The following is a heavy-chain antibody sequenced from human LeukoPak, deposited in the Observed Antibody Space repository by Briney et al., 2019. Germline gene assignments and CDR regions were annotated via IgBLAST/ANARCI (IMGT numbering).Heavy chain of an antibody. CDR3: ARDQSGSSWYDWFDP. CDR2: IYYSGST. CDR1: GGSISSSSYY. D-gene: IGHD6-13*01. Sequence: SETLSLTCTVSGGSISSSSYYWGWIRQPPGKGLEWIGSIYYSGSTYYNPSLKSRVTISVDTSKNQFSLKLSSVTAADTAVYYCARDQSGSSWYDWFDPWGQGTLVTVSS. J-gene: IGHJ5*02. V-gene: IGHV4-39*07.